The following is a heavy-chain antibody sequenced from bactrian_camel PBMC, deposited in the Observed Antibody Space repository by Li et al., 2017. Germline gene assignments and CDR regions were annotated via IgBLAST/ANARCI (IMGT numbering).Heavy chain of an antibody. CDR3: AAEYGGSKSCYEFNA. Sequence: QLVESGGGSVVVGGSLRLSCVVSGESYGRACVGWFRQAPGKDREGVATINDGSPHYADSVKGRFTISQDNAKNTVYLQMDSLKPEDTAMYVCAAEYGGSKSCYEFNAWGQGTQVTVS. V-gene: IGHV3S55*01. J-gene: IGHJ6*01. D-gene: IGHD3*01. CDR2: INDGSP. CDR1: GESYGRAC.